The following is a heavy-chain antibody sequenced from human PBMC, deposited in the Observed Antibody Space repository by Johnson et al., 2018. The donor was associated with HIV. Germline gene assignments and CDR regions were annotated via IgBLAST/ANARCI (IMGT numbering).Heavy chain of an antibody. CDR3: ARDLMGPIVVDPYAFDI. Sequence: QVQLVESGGGVVQPGGSLRLSCAASGFTFSSYGMHWVRQAPGKGLEWVAVISHDENYKYYADSVKGRFTISRDNSKNTLYLQMNSLRAEDTAVYYCARDLMGPIVVDPYAFDIWGQGTMVTVSS. J-gene: IGHJ3*02. V-gene: IGHV3-30*19. CDR1: GFTFSSYG. D-gene: IGHD2-2*01. CDR2: ISHDENYK.